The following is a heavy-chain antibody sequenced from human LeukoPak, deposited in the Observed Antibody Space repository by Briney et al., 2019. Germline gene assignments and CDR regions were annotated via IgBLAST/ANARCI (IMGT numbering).Heavy chain of an antibody. Sequence: GGSLRLSCAASGFTFSTYWMHWVRQAPGKGLVWVSRINGEGRSTSHADSVKGRFTISRDNSKNTLYLQMNSLRAEDTAVYYCANDGFDYYDSSGYSYFHYWGQGTLVTVSS. CDR1: GFTFSTYW. J-gene: IGHJ4*02. CDR2: INGEGRST. D-gene: IGHD3-22*01. V-gene: IGHV3-74*01. CDR3: ANDGFDYYDSSGYSYFHY.